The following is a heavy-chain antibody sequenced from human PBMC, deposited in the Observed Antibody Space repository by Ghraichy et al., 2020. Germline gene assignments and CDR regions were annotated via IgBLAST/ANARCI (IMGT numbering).Heavy chain of an antibody. J-gene: IGHJ4*02. CDR3: ARDSSGWLFDY. Sequence: GGSLRLSCAASGFTFSSYMMNWVRQAPGKGLEWVSSISSSSNYIYYADSMRGRFTISRDNAKNSLYLQMDSLRAEDTAVYYCARDSSGWLFDYWGQGILVTVSS. CDR1: GFTFSSYM. V-gene: IGHV3-21*01. CDR2: ISSSSNYI. D-gene: IGHD6-19*01.